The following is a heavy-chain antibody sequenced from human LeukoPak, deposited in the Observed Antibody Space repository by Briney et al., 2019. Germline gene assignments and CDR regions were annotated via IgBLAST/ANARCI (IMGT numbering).Heavy chain of an antibody. CDR1: GYTFTGYY. CDR3: ARGLSGSYFPTDAFDI. Sequence: ASVKVSCKASGYTFTGYYMHWVRQAPGQGLEWMGWINPNGGGTNYAQKFQGWVTMTRDTSISTAYMELSRLRSDDTAVYYCARGLSGSYFPTDAFDIWGQGTMVTVSS. V-gene: IGHV1-2*04. J-gene: IGHJ3*02. D-gene: IGHD1-26*01. CDR2: INPNGGGT.